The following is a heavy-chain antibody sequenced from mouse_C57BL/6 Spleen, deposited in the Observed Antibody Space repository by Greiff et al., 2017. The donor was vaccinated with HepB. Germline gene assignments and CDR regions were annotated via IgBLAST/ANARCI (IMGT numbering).Heavy chain of an antibody. V-gene: IGHV1-53*01. CDR3: ARIGLRGLGDY. J-gene: IGHJ4*01. CDR1: GYTFTSYW. CDR2: INPSNGGT. Sequence: VQLQQPGTELVKPGDSVKLSCKASGYTFTSYWMHWVKQRPGQGLEWIGNINPSNGGTNYNEKFKSKATLTVDKSSSKAYMQLSSLTSEDSAVYYCARIGLRGLGDYWGQGTSVTVSS. D-gene: IGHD1-1*01.